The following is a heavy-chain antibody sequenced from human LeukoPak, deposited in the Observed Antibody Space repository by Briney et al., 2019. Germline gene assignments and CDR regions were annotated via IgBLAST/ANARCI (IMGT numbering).Heavy chain of an antibody. J-gene: IGHJ4*02. Sequence: GRSLRLSCAASGITFSSYWMNWVRQAPGKGLKWVATINQDGSDKYYVDSVRGRFTISRDNAKNSLYLQMNSLRADDTAVYYCVTSPRGYTSHWGQGTLVTVSS. CDR2: INQDGSDK. CDR1: GITFSSYW. D-gene: IGHD5-18*01. CDR3: VTSPRGYTSH. V-gene: IGHV3-7*02.